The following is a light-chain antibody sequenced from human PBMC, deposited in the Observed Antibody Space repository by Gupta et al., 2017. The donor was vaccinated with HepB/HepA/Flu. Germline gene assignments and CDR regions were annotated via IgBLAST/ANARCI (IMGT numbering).Light chain of an antibody. CDR1: QRVERDF. CDR2: GAS. CDR3: HVYGDSPLYT. Sequence: EVVLTQSPGTLSLSPGDRATLSCRASQRVERDFFAWYQQKLGQTPRLLIYGASKRATGIPDKFSGSGSGTDFTLTITRLEPEDFGVYYCHVYGDSPLYTFGPGTKLEIK. J-gene: IGKJ2*01. V-gene: IGKV3-20*01.